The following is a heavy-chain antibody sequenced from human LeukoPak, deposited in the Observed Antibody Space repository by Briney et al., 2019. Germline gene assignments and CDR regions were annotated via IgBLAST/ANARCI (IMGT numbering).Heavy chain of an antibody. V-gene: IGHV1-18*01. CDR2: ISAYNGNT. CDR3: ARAGPDIVVVVAAGDY. D-gene: IGHD2-15*01. J-gene: IGHJ4*02. Sequence: GASVKVSCKASGYTFTSYDINWVRQATGQGLEWMGWISAYNGNTNYAQKLQGRVTMTTDTSTSTAYMELRSLRSDDTAVYYCARAGPDIVVVVAAGDYWGQGTLVTVSS. CDR1: GYTFTSYD.